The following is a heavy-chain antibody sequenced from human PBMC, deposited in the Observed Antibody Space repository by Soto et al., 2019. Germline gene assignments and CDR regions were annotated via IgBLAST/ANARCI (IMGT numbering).Heavy chain of an antibody. D-gene: IGHD2-15*01. V-gene: IGHV3-33*01. CDR2: IWYDGSNK. CDR1: GFTFSSYG. CDR3: ARDTPRYCSGGSCNYGMDV. J-gene: IGHJ6*02. Sequence: QVQLVESGGGVVQPGRSLRLSCAASGFTFSSYGMHWVRQAPGKGLEWVAVIWYDGSNKYYADSVKGRFTISRDNSKNTLYLQMHSLRAEDTAVYYCARDTPRYCSGGSCNYGMDVWGQGTTVTVSS.